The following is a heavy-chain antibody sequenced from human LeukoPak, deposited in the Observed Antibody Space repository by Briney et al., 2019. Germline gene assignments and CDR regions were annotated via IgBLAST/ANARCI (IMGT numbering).Heavy chain of an antibody. V-gene: IGHV1-69*05. J-gene: IGHJ6*02. CDR3: ARDRVRADHPDSIVLTGYYNFHYYYGMDV. Sequence: SVKVSCKASGGTFSSYAISWVRQAPGQGLEWMGGIVPIFGTANYAQKLQGRVTITTDESTSTAYMELSRLRSDDTAVYYCARDRVRADHPDSIVLTGYYNFHYYYGMDVWGQGTTVTVSS. CDR2: IVPIFGTA. D-gene: IGHD3-9*01. CDR1: GGTFSSYA.